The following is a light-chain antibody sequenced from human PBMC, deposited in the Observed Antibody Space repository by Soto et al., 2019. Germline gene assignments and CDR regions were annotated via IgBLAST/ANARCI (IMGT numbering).Light chain of an antibody. CDR3: CSYAGSYIYV. J-gene: IGLJ1*01. Sequence: QSALTQPRSVSGSPGQSVIISCTGTSSDVGGYNAVSWYQQNPGKAPKIMIYDVSKRPSGVPDRFSGSKSGNTASLIISGLQAEDEADYYCCSYAGSYIYVFGTGTKVTVL. CDR1: SSDVGGYNA. CDR2: DVS. V-gene: IGLV2-11*01.